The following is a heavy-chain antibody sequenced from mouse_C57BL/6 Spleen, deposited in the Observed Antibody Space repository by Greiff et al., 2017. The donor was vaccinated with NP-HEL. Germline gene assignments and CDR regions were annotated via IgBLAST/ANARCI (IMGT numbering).Heavy chain of an antibody. D-gene: IGHD2-5*01. CDR3: ARGAYYSNLFCY. V-gene: IGHV1-26*01. Sequence: VQLQQSGPELVKPGASVKISCKASGYTFTDYYMNWVKQSHGKSLEWIGDINPNNGGTSYNQKLKGKATLTVDKSSSTAYMELRSLTSEDSSVYYCARGAYYSNLFCYWGQGTTLTVSS. CDR1: GYTFTDYY. J-gene: IGHJ2*01. CDR2: INPNNGGT.